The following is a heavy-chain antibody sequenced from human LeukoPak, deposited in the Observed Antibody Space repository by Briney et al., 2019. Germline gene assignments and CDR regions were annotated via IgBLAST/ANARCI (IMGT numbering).Heavy chain of an antibody. V-gene: IGHV3-9*01. D-gene: IGHD5-12*01. Sequence: GRSLRLSCAASGFTFDDYAMHWVRQAPGKGLEWVSGISWNSGSIGYADSVKGRFTISRDNTKNSLYLQMNSLRAEDTAMYYCASAIVATDQDPPFDYWGQGTLVTVSS. CDR1: GFTFDDYA. J-gene: IGHJ4*02. CDR2: ISWNSGSI. CDR3: ASAIVATDQDPPFDY.